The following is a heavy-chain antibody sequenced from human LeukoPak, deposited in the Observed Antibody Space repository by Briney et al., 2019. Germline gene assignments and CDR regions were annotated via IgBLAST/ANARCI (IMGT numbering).Heavy chain of an antibody. V-gene: IGHV3-23*01. D-gene: IGHD1-26*01. CDR1: GFTFSSDA. J-gene: IGHJ4*02. CDR2: ISGSGGGT. Sequence: RGSLRHSCAPPGFTFSSDAMSWVRQAPQKGLEWGSHISGSGGGTYYADSGKGRFTISRDDSKNTLYLQMNSLRAEGTAVYYCVKDLGRYRNNCFDYWGQGTLVTVSS. CDR3: VKDLGRYRNNCFDY.